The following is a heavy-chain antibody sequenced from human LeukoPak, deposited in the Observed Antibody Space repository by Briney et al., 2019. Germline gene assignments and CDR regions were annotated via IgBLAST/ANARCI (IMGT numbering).Heavy chain of an antibody. CDR2: ISGSGGST. Sequence: TGGSLRLSCAASGFTFSSYAMSWVRQAPGKGLEWVSAISGSGGSTYYADSVKGRFTISRDNSKNTLYLQMNSLRAEDTAVYYCAKDSIACSSTSCYSDAFDIWGQGTMDTVSS. CDR1: GFTFSSYA. J-gene: IGHJ3*02. V-gene: IGHV3-23*01. CDR3: AKDSIACSSTSCYSDAFDI. D-gene: IGHD2-2*01.